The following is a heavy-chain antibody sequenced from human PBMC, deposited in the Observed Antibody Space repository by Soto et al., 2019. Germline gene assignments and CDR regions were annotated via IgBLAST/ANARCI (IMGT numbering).Heavy chain of an antibody. D-gene: IGHD6-13*01. CDR1: GYTFTSYD. V-gene: IGHV1-8*01. CDR3: ARPQYSSSWDEGDYAFDT. Sequence: QVQLVQSGAEVKKPGASVKVSCKASGYTFTSYDINWVRQATGQGLEWRGWMNPNSGNTSYAQKFQGRGTMTRNTSIGTADMDRSSLKSEETDVYYCARPQYSSSWDEGDYAFDTWGQGTMVTVSS. J-gene: IGHJ3*02. CDR2: MNPNSGNT.